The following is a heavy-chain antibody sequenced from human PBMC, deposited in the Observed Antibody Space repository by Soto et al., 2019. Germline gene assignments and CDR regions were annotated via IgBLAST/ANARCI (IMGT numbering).Heavy chain of an antibody. CDR3: ATERRKGYCSGGSCYSYYYGMDV. Sequence: PSETLSLTCAVYGESFSGYYCSWTRQAPGKGLEWIGEIHPSGSTHYNPSLKTRVTISLDTSKNQFSLKLSSVTAADTAVYYCATERRKGYCSGGSCYSYYYGMDVWGQGTTVTVSS. J-gene: IGHJ6*02. D-gene: IGHD2-15*01. CDR1: GESFSGYY. CDR2: IHPSGST. V-gene: IGHV4-34*01.